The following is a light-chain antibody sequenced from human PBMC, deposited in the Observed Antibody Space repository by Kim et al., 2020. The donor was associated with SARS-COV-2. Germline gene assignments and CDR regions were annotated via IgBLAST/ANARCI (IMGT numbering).Light chain of an antibody. Sequence: ELVMTQSPATLSVSPGERATLSCRASQSVSSNLAWYQQKPGQAPRLLIHGASTRATGIPARFSGSGSGTEFTLTISSLQSADFAVYYCQQYNNWPLTFGGGTKVDIK. V-gene: IGKV3-15*01. CDR1: QSVSSN. CDR3: QQYNNWPLT. CDR2: GAS. J-gene: IGKJ4*01.